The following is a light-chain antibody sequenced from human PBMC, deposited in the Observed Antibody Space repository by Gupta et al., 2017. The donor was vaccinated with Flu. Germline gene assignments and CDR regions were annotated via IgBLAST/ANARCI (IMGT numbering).Light chain of an antibody. CDR1: QSLANN. CDR2: GAS. CDR3: PPYHEWPRT. V-gene: IGKV3-15*01. Sequence: PASLSVSPGERATLSCRASQSLANNLAWFPPLPLPSPLLLLSGASPRGTTVPARFSGSGSGTDFTLTISSLQSEDFAVSSSPPYHEWPRTFGPGTKVEVK. J-gene: IGKJ1*01.